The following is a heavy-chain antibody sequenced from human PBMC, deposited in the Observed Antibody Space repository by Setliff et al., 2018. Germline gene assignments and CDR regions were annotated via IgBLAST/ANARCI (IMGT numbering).Heavy chain of an antibody. Sequence: ASVKVSCKASGGTFSSYGISWVRQAPGQGLEWMGGTIPMFGSANYAQKFQGRVTIITDEFTGTAYMELSSLRTEDTAVYYCAREGVDIRSSTDYRYYMDVWGTGTTVTVSS. CDR3: AREGVDIRSSTDYRYYMDV. CDR1: GGTFSSYG. D-gene: IGHD5-12*01. V-gene: IGHV1-69*05. J-gene: IGHJ6*03. CDR2: TIPMFGSA.